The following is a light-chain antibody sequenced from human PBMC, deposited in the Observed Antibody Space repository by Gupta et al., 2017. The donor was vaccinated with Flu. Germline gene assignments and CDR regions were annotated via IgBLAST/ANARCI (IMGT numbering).Light chain of an antibody. CDR2: GAS. Sequence: ERVLTQSPATLSVSPGERATLSCRASQSISSNIAWYQQKPGQAPRLLIYGASIRATGVPARFSRSGSGTEFALTISSRQSEDFAVEHCQQYYYWPPVTCGGGTKVEIK. V-gene: IGKV3-15*01. CDR3: QQYYYWPPVT. CDR1: QSISSN. J-gene: IGKJ4*01.